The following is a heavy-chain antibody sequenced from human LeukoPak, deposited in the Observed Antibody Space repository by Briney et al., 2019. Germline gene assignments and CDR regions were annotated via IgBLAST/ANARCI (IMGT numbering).Heavy chain of an antibody. Sequence: PSETLSLTCTVSGGSISSYYWNWIRQPAGKGLEWVGRIYTSGSTHYNPSLKSRVTISVDTSKNQFSLRLSSVTAADTAVYYCARAPAYDYDSAGYFDYWGQGILVSVSS. J-gene: IGHJ4*02. CDR3: ARAPAYDYDSAGYFDY. CDR2: IYTSGST. CDR1: GGSISSYY. V-gene: IGHV4-4*07. D-gene: IGHD3-22*01.